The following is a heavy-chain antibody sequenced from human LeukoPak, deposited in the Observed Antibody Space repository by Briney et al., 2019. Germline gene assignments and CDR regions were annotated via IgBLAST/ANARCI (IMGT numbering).Heavy chain of an antibody. CDR3: ARLTRSGYYFDY. Sequence: SGPTLVNPTQTLTLTCTFSGFSLSTSGMCVSWIRQPPGKALEWLARIDWDDDKYYTTSLKTRLTISKDTSKNQVVLTMTNMDPVDTATYYCARLTRSGYYFDYWGQGTLVTVSS. CDR2: IDWDDDK. J-gene: IGHJ4*02. CDR1: GFSLSTSGMC. D-gene: IGHD3-22*01. V-gene: IGHV2-70*11.